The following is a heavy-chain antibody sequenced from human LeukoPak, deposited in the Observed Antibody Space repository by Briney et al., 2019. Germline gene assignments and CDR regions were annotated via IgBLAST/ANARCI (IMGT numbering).Heavy chain of an antibody. CDR2: IHHSETT. V-gene: IGHV4-39*01. J-gene: IGHJ5*02. CDR3: ARQREETGLIQWFDP. D-gene: IGHD3-16*01. CDR1: GGSITSSGYY. Sequence: SETLSLTCTVSGGSITSSGYYWAWIRQTPGKGLEWIGSIHHSETTYFNPSLKSPVTISVDPSKNEFYLQVKSVTAADSALYHCARQREETGLIQWFDPWGPGTLVTVSS.